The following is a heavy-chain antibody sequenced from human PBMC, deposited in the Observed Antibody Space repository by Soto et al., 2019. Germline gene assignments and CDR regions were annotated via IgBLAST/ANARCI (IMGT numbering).Heavy chain of an antibody. V-gene: IGHV5-51*01. Sequence: PVESLTISGKGSGYSFTSYWIGWVRQMTGKGLEWMGIIYPGDSDTRYSPSFQGQVTISADKSISTAYLQWSSLKASDTAMYYCARQSPSSGWPRPYYYYYGMDVWGQGTTVTVSS. CDR1: GYSFTSYW. CDR2: IYPGDSDT. D-gene: IGHD6-19*01. J-gene: IGHJ6*02. CDR3: ARQSPSSGWPRPYYYYYGMDV.